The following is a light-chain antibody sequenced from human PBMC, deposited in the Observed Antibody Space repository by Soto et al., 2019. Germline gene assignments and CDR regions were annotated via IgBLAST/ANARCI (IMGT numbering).Light chain of an antibody. J-gene: IGKJ2*01. V-gene: IGKV3-20*01. Sequence: EIVLTQSPGTLSLSPGERATLSCRASQSVSSSYLAWYQQKPGHAPRLLIYGASSRATGISDRFSGSWSGTDFTLTISRLEPEDFAVYYCHQYGSLYTFGQGTKVEIK. CDR2: GAS. CDR1: QSVSSSY. CDR3: HQYGSLYT.